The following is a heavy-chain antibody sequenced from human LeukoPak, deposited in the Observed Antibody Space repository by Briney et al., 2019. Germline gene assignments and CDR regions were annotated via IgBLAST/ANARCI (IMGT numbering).Heavy chain of an antibody. J-gene: IGHJ5*02. CDR3: ASYGGNPSKFDP. D-gene: IGHD4-23*01. Sequence: DPGGSLRLSCAASGFTFSTYEMNWVGQAPGKGLEWVSYISGSGSTINYADSVKGRFTISRDNAKNSLYLQMKSLRAEDTAVYYCASYGGNPSKFDPWGQGTLVTVSS. CDR1: GFTFSTYE. CDR2: ISGSGSTI. V-gene: IGHV3-48*03.